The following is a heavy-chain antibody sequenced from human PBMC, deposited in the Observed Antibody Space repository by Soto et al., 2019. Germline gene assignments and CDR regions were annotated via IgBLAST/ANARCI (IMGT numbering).Heavy chain of an antibody. CDR3: ARRQDFGGPHYYYAMDV. CDR1: GFIINNYA. Sequence: QVQLVESGGGVVQPGRSLRVSCAASGFIINNYAMHWVRQTPGKGLEWVAVISYDGSNKYYADSVKGRFTISRDNSKNTLYTQMYNLRPDDSAVYYCARRQDFGGPHYYYAMDVWGQGTTVTVSS. CDR2: ISYDGSNK. J-gene: IGHJ6*02. V-gene: IGHV3-30*04. D-gene: IGHD3-3*01.